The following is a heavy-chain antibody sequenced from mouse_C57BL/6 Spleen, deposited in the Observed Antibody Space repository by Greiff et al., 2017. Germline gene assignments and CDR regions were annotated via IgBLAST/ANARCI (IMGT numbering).Heavy chain of an antibody. CDR1: GYTFTSYW. CDR3: ARGGGRAWFAY. V-gene: IGHV1-50*01. J-gene: IGHJ3*01. CDR2: INPSDSYT. Sequence: QVQLQQPGAELVKPGASVKLSCKASGYTFTSYWMQWVKQRPGQGLEWIGEINPSDSYTNYKQKFKGKATLTVDTSCSTAYMQLSGLTSEDSAGYYCARGGGRAWFAYWGQGTLVTVSA. D-gene: IGHD1-1*01.